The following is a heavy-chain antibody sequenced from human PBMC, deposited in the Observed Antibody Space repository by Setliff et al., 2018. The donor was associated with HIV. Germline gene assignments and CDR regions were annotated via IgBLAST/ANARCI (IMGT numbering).Heavy chain of an antibody. D-gene: IGHD2-21*01. Sequence: ASVKVSCKTSGYTFTAYGINWVRQAPGQGLEWMGGISSINGNTNYAQKFQGRVTMTTDTFTNTAYMELRSLRSDDTAVYYCARGTINNYFDIWGQGTMVTVS. CDR1: GYTFTAYG. J-gene: IGHJ3*02. V-gene: IGHV1-18*01. CDR3: ARGTINNYFDI. CDR2: ISSINGNT.